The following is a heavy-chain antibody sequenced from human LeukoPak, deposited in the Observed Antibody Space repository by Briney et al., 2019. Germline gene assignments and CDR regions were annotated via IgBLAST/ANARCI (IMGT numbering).Heavy chain of an antibody. Sequence: SETLSLTCAVYGGFFSGYYWSWIRQPPGKGLEWIGEINHSGSTNYNPSLKSRVTISVDTSKNQFSLKLSSVTAADTAVYYCAGDGYDFWSGDRPFDYWGQGTLVTVSS. V-gene: IGHV4-34*01. CDR2: INHSGST. D-gene: IGHD3-3*01. CDR1: GGFFSGYY. J-gene: IGHJ4*02. CDR3: AGDGYDFWSGDRPFDY.